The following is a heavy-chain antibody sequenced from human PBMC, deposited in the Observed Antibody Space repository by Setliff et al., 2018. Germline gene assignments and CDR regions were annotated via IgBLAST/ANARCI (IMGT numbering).Heavy chain of an antibody. Sequence: RASVKVSCKASGGTFSSYGISWVRQAPGQGLEWLGGTIPMFGSTSYAQKFQGRVTIITDESTTTAYMELRSLRSDDTAVYYCARDLDYQYYYDSSGRDAFDIWGQGTMVTVSS. J-gene: IGHJ3*02. V-gene: IGHV1-69*05. D-gene: IGHD3-22*01. CDR1: GGTFSSYG. CDR2: TIPMFGST. CDR3: ARDLDYQYYYDSSGRDAFDI.